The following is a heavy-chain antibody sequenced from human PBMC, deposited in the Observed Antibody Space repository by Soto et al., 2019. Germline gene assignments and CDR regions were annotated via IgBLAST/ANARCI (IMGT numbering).Heavy chain of an antibody. CDR2: IIPILGIA. Sequence: SVKVSCKASGGTFSSYTISWVRQAPGQGLEWMGRIIPILGIANYAQKFQGRVTITADKSTSTAYMELSSLRSEDTTVYFCARKYCSGGSCESNAFDIWGQGTMVTVSS. J-gene: IGHJ3*02. CDR3: ARKYCSGGSCESNAFDI. V-gene: IGHV1-69*02. CDR1: GGTFSSYT. D-gene: IGHD2-15*01.